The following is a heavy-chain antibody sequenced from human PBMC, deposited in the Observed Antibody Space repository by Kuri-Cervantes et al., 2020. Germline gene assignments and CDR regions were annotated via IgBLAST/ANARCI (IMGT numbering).Heavy chain of an antibody. V-gene: IGHV4-4*02. CDR2: IYHSGST. Sequence: GSLRLSCAVSGGSISSSNWWSWVRQPPGKGLEWIGEIYHSGSTNYNPSLKSRVTISVDTSKNQFSLKLSSVTAADTAVYYCARALGGYDADYWGQGTLVTVSS. J-gene: IGHJ4*02. CDR1: GGSISSSNW. CDR3: ARALGGYDADY. D-gene: IGHD5-12*01.